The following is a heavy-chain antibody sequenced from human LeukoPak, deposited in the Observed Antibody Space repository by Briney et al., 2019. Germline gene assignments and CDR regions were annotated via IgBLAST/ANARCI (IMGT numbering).Heavy chain of an antibody. CDR3: AKTKYCGGDCYSWYFDY. D-gene: IGHD2-21*02. J-gene: IGHJ4*02. CDR1: GFTFSSYN. Sequence: GGSLRLSCAASGFTFSSYNMNWVRQAPGKGLEWVSSITSGSSYIYYADSVKGRFTISRDNSKNTLYLQMNSLRAEDTAVYYCAKTKYCGGDCYSWYFDYWGQETLVTVSS. CDR2: ITSGSSYI. V-gene: IGHV3-21*04.